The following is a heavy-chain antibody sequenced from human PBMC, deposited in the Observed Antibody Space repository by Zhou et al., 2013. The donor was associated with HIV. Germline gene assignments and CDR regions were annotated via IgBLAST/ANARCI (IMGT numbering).Heavy chain of an antibody. V-gene: IGHV1-69*13. Sequence: QVQLVQSGAEVKKPGSSVKVSCKASGGTFSSYAISWVRQAPGQGLEWMGRIIPIFGTANYAQKFQGRVTITADESTSTAYMELSSLRSEDTAVYYCARDQVVQYDILTGYYSDYWGQGTLVTVSS. D-gene: IGHD3-9*01. CDR3: ARDQVVQYDILTGYYSDY. J-gene: IGHJ4*02. CDR1: GGTFSSYA. CDR2: IIPIFGTA.